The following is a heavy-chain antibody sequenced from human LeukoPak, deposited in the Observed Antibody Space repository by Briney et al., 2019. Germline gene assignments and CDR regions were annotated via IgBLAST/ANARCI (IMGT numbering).Heavy chain of an antibody. Sequence: GECLKISCKGSGYNFPGYWIGWVRQMPGKGLEWMGIIYAGNSESRYSPSFQGQVTMSVDKSISTAYLQWTSLKASDTAMYFCARQWGGSGQDYDYWGQGTLVTVSS. D-gene: IGHD6-19*01. CDR2: IYAGNSES. CDR3: ARQWGGSGQDYDY. CDR1: GYNFPGYW. V-gene: IGHV5-51*01. J-gene: IGHJ4*02.